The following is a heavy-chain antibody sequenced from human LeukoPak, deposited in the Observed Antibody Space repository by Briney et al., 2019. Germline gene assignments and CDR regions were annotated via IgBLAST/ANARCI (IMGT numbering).Heavy chain of an antibody. Sequence: GESLRLSCAASGFTFSNDCMTWVRQAPGKGLVWASLINADGSTTTYADSVKGRFTISRDNAKNSLFLQMNNLRGEDTAVYYCTREDCSNVRCYGASDAWGQGTLVTVSS. J-gene: IGHJ5*02. V-gene: IGHV3-74*01. CDR2: INADGSTT. D-gene: IGHD2-2*01. CDR3: TREDCSNVRCYGASDA. CDR1: GFTFSNDC.